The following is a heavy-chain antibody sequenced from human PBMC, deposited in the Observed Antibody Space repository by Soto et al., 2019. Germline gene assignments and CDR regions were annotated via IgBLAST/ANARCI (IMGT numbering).Heavy chain of an antibody. D-gene: IGHD6-13*01. CDR2: IYPGDSDT. Sequence: PGESLKISCKGSGYSFTSYWIGWVRQMPGKGLEWMGIIYPGDSDTRYSPSFQGQVTISADKSISTAYLQWSSLKASDTAMYYCARAPYSTFPRPPPTKKPHNWFDPWGQGTLVTVSS. CDR1: GYSFTSYW. V-gene: IGHV5-51*01. J-gene: IGHJ5*02. CDR3: ARAPYSTFPRPPPTKKPHNWFDP.